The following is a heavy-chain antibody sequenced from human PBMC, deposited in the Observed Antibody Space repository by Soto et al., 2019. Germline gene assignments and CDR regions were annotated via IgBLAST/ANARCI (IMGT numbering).Heavy chain of an antibody. CDR1: GFTFSSYG. Sequence: GGSLRLSCAASGFTFSSYGMHWVRQAPGKGLEWVAVISYDGSNKYYADSVKGRFTISRDNSKNTLYLQMNSLRAEDTAVYYCAKENSGYDWSFWYWGQGTLVTVSS. J-gene: IGHJ4*02. CDR2: ISYDGSNK. CDR3: AKENSGYDWSFWY. D-gene: IGHD5-12*01. V-gene: IGHV3-30*18.